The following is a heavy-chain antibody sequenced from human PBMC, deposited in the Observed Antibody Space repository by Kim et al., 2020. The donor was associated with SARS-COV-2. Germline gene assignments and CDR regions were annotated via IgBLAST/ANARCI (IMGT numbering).Heavy chain of an antibody. D-gene: IGHD5-12*01. CDR3: ARGSGYDPYFDY. CDR1: GASLSGYY. V-gene: IGHV4-59*01. J-gene: IGHJ4*02. CDR2: LYSSGRT. Sequence: SETLSLTCSASGASLSGYYYNWVRLPPGKGLEWIGYLYSSGRTNYNPSLRGRVTISVDTSKNTFSLRLISVTAADTALYYCARGSGYDPYFDYWGQGLLVTVSS.